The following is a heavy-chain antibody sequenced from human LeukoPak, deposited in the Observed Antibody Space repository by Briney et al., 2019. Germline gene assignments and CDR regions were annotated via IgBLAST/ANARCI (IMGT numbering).Heavy chain of an antibody. CDR3: ARHSLRRGYFDY. CDR1: GGSISSYY. J-gene: IGHJ4*02. CDR2: ICYSGST. D-gene: IGHD3-10*01. Sequence: SETLSLTCTVSGGSISSYYWSWIRQPPGKGLEWIGYICYSGSTNYNPSLKSRVTISVDTSKNQFSLQLSSVTAADTAVYYCARHSLRRGYFDYWGQGTLVTVSS. V-gene: IGHV4-59*08.